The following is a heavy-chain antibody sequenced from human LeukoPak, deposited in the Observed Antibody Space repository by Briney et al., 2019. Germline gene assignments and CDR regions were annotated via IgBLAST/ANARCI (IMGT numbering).Heavy chain of an antibody. D-gene: IGHD3-10*01. V-gene: IGHV4-34*01. CDR3: ARWTKSYYYGSGSYLY. J-gene: IGHJ4*02. Sequence: PSETLSLTCAVYGGSFSGYYWSWIRQPPGKGLEWIGEINHSGSTNYNPSLKSRVTISVDTSKNQFSLKLSSVTAADTAVYYCARWTKSYYYGSGSYLYWGQGTLVTVSS. CDR1: GGSFSGYY. CDR2: INHSGST.